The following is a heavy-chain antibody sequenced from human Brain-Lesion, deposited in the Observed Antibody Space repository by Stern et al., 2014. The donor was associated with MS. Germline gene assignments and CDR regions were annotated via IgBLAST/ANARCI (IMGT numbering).Heavy chain of an antibody. Sequence: VQLVESGAEVKKPGASVKVSCKTSGYIFTGYYIHWVRQAPGQGIEGMAWINPNTGGTKYAQKFQGRVTMSRDTSISTAYVELSSLTSDDTAVYYCARDQRGITIFGVVTDYYYLGMDVWGQGTTVTVSS. CDR1: GYIFTGYY. J-gene: IGHJ6*02. D-gene: IGHD3-3*01. CDR3: ARDQRGITIFGVVTDYYYLGMDV. V-gene: IGHV1-2*02. CDR2: INPNTGGT.